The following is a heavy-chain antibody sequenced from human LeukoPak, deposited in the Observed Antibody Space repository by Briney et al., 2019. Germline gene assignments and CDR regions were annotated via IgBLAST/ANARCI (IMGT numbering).Heavy chain of an antibody. CDR2: IYFSGST. CDR1: GGAMSSSGYF. J-gene: IGHJ6*02. V-gene: IGHV4-39*01. CDR3: ARRATDTPHGMDV. D-gene: IGHD1-14*01. Sequence: SEPLSLTCTISGGAMSSSGYFWVWIRRPPGKGLEWIGSIYFSGSTYYNPSLKSRITISIDTSKNQFSLKLSSVTAADTAVYYCARRATDTPHGMDVWGQGTTVTVSS.